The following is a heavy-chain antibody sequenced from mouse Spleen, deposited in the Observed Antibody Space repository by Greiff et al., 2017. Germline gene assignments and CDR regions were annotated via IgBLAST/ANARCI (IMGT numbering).Heavy chain of an antibody. CDR1: GYTFTSYW. CDR2: IDPSDSYT. J-gene: IGHJ2*01. Sequence: QVQLQQPGAELVRPGTSVKLSCKASGYTFTSYWMHWVKQRPGQGLEWIGVIDPSDSYTNYNQKFKGKATLTVDTSSSTAYMQLSSLTSEDSAVYYCARVWDVHFDYWGQGTTLTVSS. V-gene: IGHV1-59*01. CDR3: ARVWDVHFDY. D-gene: IGHD4-1*01.